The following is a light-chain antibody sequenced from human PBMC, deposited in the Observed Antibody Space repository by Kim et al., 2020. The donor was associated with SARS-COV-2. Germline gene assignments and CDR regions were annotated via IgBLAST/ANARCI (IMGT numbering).Light chain of an antibody. CDR2: KAS. Sequence: GDSLAITCRASQTIGDWLAWYQQKPGRAPKLLIYKASTLQSGVPSRFSGGGSGTVFTLTISSLQPDDFATYYCQQYNTYSVTFGQGTKVDIK. CDR3: QQYNTYSVT. CDR1: QTIGDW. V-gene: IGKV1-5*03. J-gene: IGKJ1*01.